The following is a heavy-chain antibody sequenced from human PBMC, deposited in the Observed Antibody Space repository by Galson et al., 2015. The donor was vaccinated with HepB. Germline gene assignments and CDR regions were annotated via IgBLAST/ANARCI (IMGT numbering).Heavy chain of an antibody. J-gene: IGHJ3*02. Sequence: SLRLSCAASGFTFSSYGMHWVRQAPGKGLEWVAVISYDGSNKYYADSVKGRFTISRDNSKNTLYLQMNSLRAEDTAVYYCANALTGGSFDIWGQGTMVTVSS. V-gene: IGHV3-30*18. CDR1: GFTFSSYG. CDR2: ISYDGSNK. D-gene: IGHD3-16*01. CDR3: ANALTGGSFDI.